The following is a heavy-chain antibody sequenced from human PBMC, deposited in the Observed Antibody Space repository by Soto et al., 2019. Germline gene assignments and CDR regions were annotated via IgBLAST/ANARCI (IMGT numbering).Heavy chain of an antibody. V-gene: IGHV3-30*18. J-gene: IGHJ4*02. Sequence: SLRLSCAASGFTFSSYGMHWVRQAPGKGLEWVAVISYDGSNKYYADSVKGRFTISRDNSKNTLYLQMNSLRAEDTAVYYCAKPGPRYDILTGYSKPFDYWGQGTLVTVSS. CDR1: GFTFSSYG. CDR3: AKPGPRYDILTGYSKPFDY. CDR2: ISYDGSNK. D-gene: IGHD3-9*01.